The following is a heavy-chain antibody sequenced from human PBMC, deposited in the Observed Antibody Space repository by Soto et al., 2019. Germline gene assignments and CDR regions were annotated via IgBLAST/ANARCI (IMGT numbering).Heavy chain of an antibody. V-gene: IGHV3-74*01. J-gene: IGHJ3*01. D-gene: IGHD1-7*01. CDR1: EFTFRSYW. Sequence: EVQLVDSGGGLDQPGGSLRLSCAASEFTFRSYWMHWVRQSPGKGLVWVSRISGDGSSTNYADSVKGRFTISRDNAKNTVYLQIDRLRAEDTAVYYCARSLPGTYGAFDLWGQGTMVTVSS. CDR3: ARSLPGTYGAFDL. CDR2: ISGDGSST.